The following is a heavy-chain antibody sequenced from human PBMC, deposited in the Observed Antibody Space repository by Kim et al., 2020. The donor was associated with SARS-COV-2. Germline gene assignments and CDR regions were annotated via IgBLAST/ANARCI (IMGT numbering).Heavy chain of an antibody. D-gene: IGHD5-18*01. J-gene: IGHJ4*01. CDR2: ISWNSGSI. CDR3: AKTRKDTAMAHYFDY. V-gene: IGHV3-9*01. CDR1: GFTFDDYA. Sequence: GGSLRLSCAASGFTFDDYAMHWVRQAPGKGLEWVSGISWNSGSIGYADSVKGRFTISRDNAKNSLYLQMNSLRAEDTALYYCAKTRKDTAMAHYFDYWG.